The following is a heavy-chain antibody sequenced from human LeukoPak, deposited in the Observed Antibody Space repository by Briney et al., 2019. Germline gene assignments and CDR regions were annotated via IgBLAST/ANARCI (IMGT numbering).Heavy chain of an antibody. CDR2: IYPVDSDT. V-gene: IGHV5-51*01. CDR1: GFRFTSYW. Sequence: GVPLHISCKGSGFRFTSYWIGWVRPVPGKGLEWMGIIYPVDSDTRYSPSSQGQVTISASKSISTGYLQWSSLKASDTAMYYCAGLGSSLINYWSQGSLATVSA. J-gene: IGHJ4*02. CDR3: AGLGSSLINY. D-gene: IGHD3-16*01.